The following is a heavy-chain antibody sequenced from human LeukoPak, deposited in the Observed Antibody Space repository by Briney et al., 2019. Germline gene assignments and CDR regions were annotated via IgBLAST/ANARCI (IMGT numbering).Heavy chain of an antibody. D-gene: IGHD3-22*01. CDR3: ATFYDSSGYYVDY. CDR2: IYPGDSDT. Sequence: GESLKISCKGSGYSFTSYWIGWVRQMPGKGLGWMGIIYPGDSDTRYSPSFQGQVTISANKSISTAYLQWSNLKASDTAMYYCATFYDSSGYYVDYWGQGTLVTVSS. CDR1: GYSFTSYW. J-gene: IGHJ4*02. V-gene: IGHV5-51*01.